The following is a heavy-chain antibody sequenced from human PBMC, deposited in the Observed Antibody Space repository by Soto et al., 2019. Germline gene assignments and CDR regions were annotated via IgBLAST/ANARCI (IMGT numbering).Heavy chain of an antibody. CDR3: ARDGAVAGDSNFDY. Sequence: GASVKVSCKASRYTFTRYGMHWVRQAPGQRLEWMGWINAGNGNTKYSQKFQGRVTITTDTSASTAYMELSSLRSEDTAVYYCARDGAVAGDSNFDYWGQGTLVTVSS. V-gene: IGHV1-3*01. CDR2: INAGNGNT. J-gene: IGHJ4*02. CDR1: RYTFTRYG. D-gene: IGHD6-19*01.